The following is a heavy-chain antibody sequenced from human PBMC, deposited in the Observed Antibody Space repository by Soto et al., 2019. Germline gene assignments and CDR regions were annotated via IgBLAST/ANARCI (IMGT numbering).Heavy chain of an antibody. CDR2: VSPNSGAT. CDR3: ARGTRTQLWLTFAH. J-gene: IGHJ1*01. D-gene: IGHD2-21*01. V-gene: IGHV1-2*02. CDR1: GYTFSDYY. Sequence: RASVKVSCKASGYTFSDYYLHWVRQAPGQGLEWMGWVSPNSGATEYAPKFQGRVTMTTDTSISTAFLKLASLRPDDTAIYYCARGTRTQLWLTFAHWGQVTLVTVYS.